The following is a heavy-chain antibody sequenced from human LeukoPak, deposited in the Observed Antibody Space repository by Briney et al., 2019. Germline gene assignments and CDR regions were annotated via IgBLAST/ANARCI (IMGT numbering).Heavy chain of an antibody. CDR3: AKAARPGAQYFDC. CDR2: VSPSGGST. J-gene: IGHJ4*02. Sequence: GGSLRLSCVASGSSLSNYAMHWVRQAPGKGLEWVSDVSPSGGSTYYADAVRDRFTISRDNSNNILYLQMSSLRVDDTAVYYCAKAARPGAQYFDCWGQGVLVTVSS. D-gene: IGHD2/OR15-2a*01. V-gene: IGHV3-23*01. CDR1: GSSLSNYA.